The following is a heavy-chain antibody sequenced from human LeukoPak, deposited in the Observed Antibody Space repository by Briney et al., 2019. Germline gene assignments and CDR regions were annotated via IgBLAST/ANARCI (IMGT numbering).Heavy chain of an antibody. V-gene: IGHV4-31*03. CDR3: ARSWVETSFFDF. CDR2: IHYGGFT. CDR1: GDSMNSGGHY. J-gene: IGHJ4*02. D-gene: IGHD2-21*02. Sequence: PSQTLSLTCTVSGDSMNSGGHYWTWIRQHPGKGLEWIVHIHYGGFTYYNPSLKTRFVISVDPSKNVFSLDLTSVTAADTAVYFCARSWVETSFFDFWGQGVQVIVSS.